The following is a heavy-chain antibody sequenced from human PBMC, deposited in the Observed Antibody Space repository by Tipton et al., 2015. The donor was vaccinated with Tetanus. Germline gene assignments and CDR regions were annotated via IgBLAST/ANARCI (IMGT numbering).Heavy chain of an antibody. CDR3: AREGEYCGGDCYPDAFDI. D-gene: IGHD2-21*02. Sequence: TLSLTCAVYGGSFSGYYWSWIRQPPGKGLEWIGYIYYSGSTNYNPSLKSRVTISVDTSKNQFSLKLSSVTAADTAVYYCAREGEYCGGDCYPDAFDIWGQGTMVTVSS. CDR1: GGSFSGYY. V-gene: IGHV4-59*01. J-gene: IGHJ3*02. CDR2: IYYSGST.